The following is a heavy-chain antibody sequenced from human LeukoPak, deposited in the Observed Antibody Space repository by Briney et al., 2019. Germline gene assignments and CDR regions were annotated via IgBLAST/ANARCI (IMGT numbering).Heavy chain of an antibody. J-gene: IGHJ5*02. CDR1: GFTFSSYA. CDR2: ISGSGGST. D-gene: IGHD2-2*02. CDR3: AKGGYCSSTSCYTSWFDP. Sequence: PGGSLRLSCAASGFTFSSYATSWVRQAPGKGLEWVSAISGSGGSTYYADSVKGRFTISRDNSKNTLYLQMNSLRAEDTAVYYCAKGGYCSSTSCYTSWFDPWGQGTLVTVSS. V-gene: IGHV3-23*01.